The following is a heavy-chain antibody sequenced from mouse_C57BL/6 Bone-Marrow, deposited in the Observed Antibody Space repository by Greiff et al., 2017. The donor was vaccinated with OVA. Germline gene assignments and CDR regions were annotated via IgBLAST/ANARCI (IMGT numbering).Heavy chain of an antibody. CDR3: TTAGFYAMDY. J-gene: IGHJ4*01. V-gene: IGHV14-4*01. CDR2: IYPENGDT. CDR1: GFNIKDDY. Sequence: VQLQQSGAELVRPGASVKLSCTASGFNIKDDYMHWVKQRPEQGLAWIGWIYPENGDTEYASKFQGKAPITADTSSNTAYLQLSSLTSEDTAVYCCTTAGFYAMDYWGQGTSVTVSS. D-gene: IGHD4-1*01.